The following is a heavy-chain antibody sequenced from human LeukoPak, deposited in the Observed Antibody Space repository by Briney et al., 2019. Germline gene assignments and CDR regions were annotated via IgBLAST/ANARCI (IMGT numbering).Heavy chain of an antibody. Sequence: QPGGSLRLSCAASGFTFSSYWMHWVRQAPGKGLVWASRINTDGSSTSYADSVKGRFTISRDNAKNTLYLQMNSLRAEDTAVYYCARDPAGAFDIWGQGTMVTVSS. CDR1: GFTFSSYW. J-gene: IGHJ3*02. V-gene: IGHV3-74*01. CDR3: ARDPAGAFDI. CDR2: INTDGSST.